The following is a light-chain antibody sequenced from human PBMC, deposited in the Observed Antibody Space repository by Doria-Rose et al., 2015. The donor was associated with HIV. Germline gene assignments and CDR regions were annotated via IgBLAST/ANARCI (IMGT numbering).Light chain of an antibody. J-gene: IGKJ1*01. CDR1: QSFSSTY. CDR2: DGS. CDR3: HQYGTSWT. V-gene: IGKV3-20*01. Sequence: TQSPGTLSLSPGERATLSCRASQSFSSTYLAWYQQKPGHAPSLLIYDGSTRATGIPDRFSASGSGTDFTLTINRLEPEDFALYYRHQYGTSWTFGQGTKVEI.